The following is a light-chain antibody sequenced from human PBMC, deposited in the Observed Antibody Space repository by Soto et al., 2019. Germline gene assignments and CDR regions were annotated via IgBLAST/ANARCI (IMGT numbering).Light chain of an antibody. V-gene: IGKV3-20*01. J-gene: IGKJ1*01. CDR2: GAS. CDR1: QSVSSSY. CDR3: QQYDRSLRT. Sequence: EIVLTQSPGTLSLSPGERATLSCRASQSVSSSYLAWYQQKPGQAPRRLIHGASSRATGIPDRFSGSGSGTDFTLTISRLEPEDFAVYFCQQYDRSLRTFGQGTKVEIK.